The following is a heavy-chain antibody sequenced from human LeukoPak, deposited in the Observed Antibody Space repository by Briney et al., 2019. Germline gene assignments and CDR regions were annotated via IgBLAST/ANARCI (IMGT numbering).Heavy chain of an antibody. V-gene: IGHV3-23*01. CDR3: ARDRSEYSSYYYYMDV. CDR1: GFTFSSYG. D-gene: IGHD6-6*01. Sequence: PGGSLRLSCAASGFTFSSYGMSWVRQAPGKGLEWVSAISGSGGSTYYADSVKGRFTISRDNSKNTLYLQMNSLRAEDTAVYYCARDRSEYSSYYYYMDVWGKGTTVTVSS. J-gene: IGHJ6*03. CDR2: ISGSGGST.